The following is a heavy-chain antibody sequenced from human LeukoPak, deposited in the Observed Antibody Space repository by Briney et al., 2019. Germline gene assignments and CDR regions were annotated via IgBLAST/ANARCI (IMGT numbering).Heavy chain of an antibody. J-gene: IGHJ4*02. CDR3: ARGNSGSYYDPHFCFDY. CDR2: ISSSGSTI. D-gene: IGHD1-26*01. CDR1: GFTFSSYE. Sequence: GGSLRLSCAASGFTFSSYEMNWVRQAPGKGLEWVSYISSSGSTIYYADSVKGRFTISRDNAKNSLYLQMNSLRAEDTAVYYCARGNSGSYYDPHFCFDYWGQETLVTVSS. V-gene: IGHV3-48*03.